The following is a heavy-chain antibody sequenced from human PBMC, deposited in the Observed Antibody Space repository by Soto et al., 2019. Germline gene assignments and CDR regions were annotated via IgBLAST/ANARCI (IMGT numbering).Heavy chain of an antibody. J-gene: IGHJ4*02. D-gene: IGHD2-21*01. CDR2: IWYDGNNK. V-gene: IGHV3-33*01. CDR1: GFTFSNYG. Sequence: GGSLRLSCAASGFTFSNYGMHWVRQAPGKGLERVAVIWYDGNNKYYADSVKGRFTISRDNSNNTLYVQMTSLRAEDTAVYYCARGLHSLFDYWGQGTLVTVSS. CDR3: ARGLHSLFDY.